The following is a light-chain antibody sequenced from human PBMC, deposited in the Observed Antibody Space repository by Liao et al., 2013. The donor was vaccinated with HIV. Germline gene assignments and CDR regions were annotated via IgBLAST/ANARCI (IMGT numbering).Light chain of an antibody. CDR3: HVWDSSGVHDV. J-gene: IGLJ3*02. Sequence: SSVLAQPPSVSVVAGGTATITCERDDVGGKSVHWYQKKPGQAPVMVIHYDIGRPSGIPERFSGFKSGNTATLTISRVEVEDEADYYCHVWDSSGVHDVFGGGTTLTVL. CDR1: DVGGKS. V-gene: IGLV3-21*01. CDR2: YDI.